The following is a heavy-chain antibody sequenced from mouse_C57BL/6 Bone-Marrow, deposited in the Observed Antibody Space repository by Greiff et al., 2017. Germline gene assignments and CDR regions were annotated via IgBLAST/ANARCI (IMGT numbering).Heavy chain of an antibody. CDR2: ISDGGRYT. CDR3: ARDRGYGGGYYFVY. V-gene: IGHV5-4*01. J-gene: IGHJ2*01. Sequence: EVKLMESGGGLVKPGGSLKLSCAASGFTFSSYAMSWVRQTPEKRLEWVATISDGGRYTYYPDNVKGRFTISIDKAKNNLYLQMSHLKSEDTAMYYCARDRGYGGGYYFVYWGQGTTLTVSS. D-gene: IGHD2-2*01. CDR1: GFTFSSYA.